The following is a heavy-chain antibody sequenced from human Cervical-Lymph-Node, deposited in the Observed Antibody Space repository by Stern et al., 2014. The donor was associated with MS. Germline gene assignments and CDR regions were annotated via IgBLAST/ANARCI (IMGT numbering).Heavy chain of an antibody. V-gene: IGHV4-59*01. CDR2: IYYSGST. Sequence: QLQLQESGPGLVKPSETLSLTCTVSGGSISSYYWRWIRQPPGKGLEWMGYIYYSGSTNYNPSPKRRVIISVDTSKNQFSLKLSSVTAADTAVYYCARGATQAFDPWGQGTLVTVSS. J-gene: IGHJ5*02. CDR1: GGSISSYY. CDR3: ARGATQAFDP.